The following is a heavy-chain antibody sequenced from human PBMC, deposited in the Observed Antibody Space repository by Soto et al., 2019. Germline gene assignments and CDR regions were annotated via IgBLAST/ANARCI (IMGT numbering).Heavy chain of an antibody. V-gene: IGHV3-30*03. Sequence: PGGSLRLSCAASGFTFSSYGMHWVRQAPGKGLEWVAVISYDGSNKYYADSVKGRFTISRDNSKNTLYLQMNSLRAEDTAVYYCAAGHTYYDFWSGYSVGMDVRGQGTTVTVSS. CDR3: AAGHTYYDFWSGYSVGMDV. J-gene: IGHJ6*02. CDR1: GFTFSSYG. D-gene: IGHD3-3*01. CDR2: ISYDGSNK.